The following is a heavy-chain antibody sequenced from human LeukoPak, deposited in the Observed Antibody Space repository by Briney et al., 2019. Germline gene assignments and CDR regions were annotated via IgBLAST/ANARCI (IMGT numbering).Heavy chain of an antibody. CDR1: GFTVSSNY. CDR3: ARDGGSSWYVGFDY. CDR2: IYSGGST. D-gene: IGHD6-13*01. Sequence: GGSLRLSCAASGFTVSSNYMSWVRQAPGKGLEWVSVIYSGGSTYYADSVKGRFTISRDNSKDTLYLQMNSLRAEDTAVYYCARDGGSSWYVGFDYWGQGTLVTVSS. J-gene: IGHJ4*02. V-gene: IGHV3-53*01.